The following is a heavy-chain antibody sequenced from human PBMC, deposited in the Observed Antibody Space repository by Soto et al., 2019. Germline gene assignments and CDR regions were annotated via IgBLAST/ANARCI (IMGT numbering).Heavy chain of an antibody. V-gene: IGHV5-51*01. Sequence: PGESLKITCKGSGYSFTSYWIGWVRQMPGKGLEWMGIIYPGDSDTRYSPSFQGQVTISADKSISTAYLQWSSLKASDTAMYYCARQGAAAGTTYGLDVWGQGTTVTVSS. D-gene: IGHD6-13*01. CDR1: GYSFTSYW. CDR2: IYPGDSDT. J-gene: IGHJ6*02. CDR3: ARQGAAAGTTYGLDV.